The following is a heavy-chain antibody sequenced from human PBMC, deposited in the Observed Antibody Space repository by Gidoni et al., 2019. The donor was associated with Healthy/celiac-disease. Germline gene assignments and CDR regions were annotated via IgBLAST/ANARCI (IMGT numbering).Heavy chain of an antibody. V-gene: IGHV3-48*04. CDR3: ARGGRGDYYDSSGYYYLGPGYFQH. D-gene: IGHD3-22*01. Sequence: EVQLVESGGCLVQPGGSLRLSCAASVFTFSSYSMNWVRPAPGKGLEWVSYISSSSSTIYYADSVKGRFTISRDNAKNSLYLQMNSLRAEDTAVYYCARGGRGDYYDSSGYYYLGPGYFQHWGQGTLVTVSS. CDR1: VFTFSSYS. J-gene: IGHJ1*01. CDR2: ISSSSSTI.